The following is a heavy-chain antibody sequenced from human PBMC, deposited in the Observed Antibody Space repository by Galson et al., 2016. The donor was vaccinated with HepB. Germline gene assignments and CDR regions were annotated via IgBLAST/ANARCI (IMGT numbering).Heavy chain of an antibody. CDR2: INSDGSST. CDR3: ARGHDANSFILDY. V-gene: IGHV3-74*01. CDR1: GFTFSSYW. D-gene: IGHD3-3*02. J-gene: IGHJ4*02. Sequence: SLRLSCAASGFTFSSYWMNWFRQAPGKGLVWVSRINSDGSSTTYADSVKGRFTISRDNAKNTVYLQMSSLRAEDTAVYYCARGHDANSFILDYWGQGTLVTVSS.